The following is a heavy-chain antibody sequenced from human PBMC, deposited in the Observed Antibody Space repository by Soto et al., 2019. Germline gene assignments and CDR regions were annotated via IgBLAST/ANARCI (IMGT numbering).Heavy chain of an antibody. D-gene: IGHD2-2*01. J-gene: IGHJ4*02. CDR2: ISAYNGNT. Sequence: ASVKVSCKASGYTFTSYGISWVRQAPGQGLEWMGWISAYNGNTNYAQKLQGRVTMTTDTSTSTAYMELRSLRSDDTAVYYCARDRGVVPAAMYFVDYWGQGTLVTVSS. CDR1: GYTFTSYG. V-gene: IGHV1-18*01. CDR3: ARDRGVVPAAMYFVDY.